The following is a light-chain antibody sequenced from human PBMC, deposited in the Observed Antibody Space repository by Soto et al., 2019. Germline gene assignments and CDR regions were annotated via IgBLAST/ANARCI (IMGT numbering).Light chain of an antibody. J-gene: IGKJ5*01. CDR2: GAS. CDR1: QSVSSN. CDR3: QQYKNWPIT. V-gene: IGKV3D-15*01. Sequence: EIVLTHSPATLSVSALQRSTLYCRASQSVSSNLAWYQQKPGQAPRLLIYGASTMATGIPARFRGSGSGTEFTLTISSLQSEDFEVYYCQQYKNWPITFGQGTRLEI.